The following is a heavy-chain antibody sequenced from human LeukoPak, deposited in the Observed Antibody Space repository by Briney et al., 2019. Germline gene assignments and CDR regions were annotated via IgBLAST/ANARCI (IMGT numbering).Heavy chain of an antibody. CDR2: INHSEST. D-gene: IGHD4/OR15-4a*01. Sequence: SETLSLTCAVYGGSFSGYYWSWIRQPPGKGLEWIGEINHSESTNYNPSLKSRVTISVDTSKNQFSLKLSSVTAADTAVYYCARGTGSLWWPRGAFDYWGRGSLVTVSS. J-gene: IGHJ4*02. CDR1: GGSFSGYY. V-gene: IGHV4-34*01. CDR3: ARGTGSLWWPRGAFDY.